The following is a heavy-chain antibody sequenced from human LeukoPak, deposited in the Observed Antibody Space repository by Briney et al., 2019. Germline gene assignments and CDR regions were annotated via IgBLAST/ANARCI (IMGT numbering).Heavy chain of an antibody. V-gene: IGHV3-49*04. CDR2: IRSQAYGGTT. CDR1: GFTFGDYT. J-gene: IGHJ6*02. D-gene: IGHD2-8*01. CDR3: TRDLDRSEVVMRYYYYGMDV. Sequence: GGSLRLSCTASGFTFGDYTMSWVRQAPGKGLEWVAFIRSQAYGGTTQYAASVKGRFTISRDDSKSIAYLQMNSPKTEDTGVYYCTRDLDRSEVVMRYYYYGMDVWGQGTTVTVSS.